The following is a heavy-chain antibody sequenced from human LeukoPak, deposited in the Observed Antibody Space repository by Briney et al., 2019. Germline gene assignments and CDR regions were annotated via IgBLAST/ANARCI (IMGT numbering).Heavy chain of an antibody. CDR2: IYPGDSDT. CDR1: GYSFTSYW. CDR3: ARQAGSGSYYPVVDY. V-gene: IGHV5-51*01. Sequence: GESLKISCKGSGYSFTSYWIGWVRQMPGKGLEWMGIIYPGDSDTRYSPSFQGQVTISPDKSISTAYLQWSSLKASDTAMYYCARQAGSGSYYPVVDYWGQGTLVTVSS. D-gene: IGHD3-10*01. J-gene: IGHJ4*02.